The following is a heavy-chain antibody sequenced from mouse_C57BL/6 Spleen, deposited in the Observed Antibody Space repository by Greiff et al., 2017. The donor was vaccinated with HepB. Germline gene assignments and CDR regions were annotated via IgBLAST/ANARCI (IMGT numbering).Heavy chain of an antibody. Sequence: QVQLQQSGAELVRPGASVTLSCKASGYTFTDYEMHWVKQTPVHGLEWIGAIDPETGGTAYNQKFKGKAILTADKSSSTAYMELRSLTSEDSAVYSCTRESITTVVEYYYAMDYWGQGTSVTVSS. V-gene: IGHV1-15*01. J-gene: IGHJ4*01. CDR3: TRESITTVVEYYYAMDY. CDR2: IDPETGGT. D-gene: IGHD1-1*01. CDR1: GYTFTDYE.